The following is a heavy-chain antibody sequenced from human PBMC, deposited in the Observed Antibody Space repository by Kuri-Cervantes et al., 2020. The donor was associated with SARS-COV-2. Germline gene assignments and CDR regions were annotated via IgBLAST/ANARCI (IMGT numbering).Heavy chain of an antibody. CDR1: GYSVSSSNW. CDR2: IYYSGST. Sequence: SCAVSGYSVSSSNWWGWIRQPPGKGLEWIGYIYYSGSTYYNPSLKSRVTISVDTSKNQFSLKLSSVTAAVTAVYYCARFYDYFDYWGQGTLVTVSS. CDR3: ARFYDYFDY. V-gene: IGHV4-28*01. D-gene: IGHD3-16*01. J-gene: IGHJ4*02.